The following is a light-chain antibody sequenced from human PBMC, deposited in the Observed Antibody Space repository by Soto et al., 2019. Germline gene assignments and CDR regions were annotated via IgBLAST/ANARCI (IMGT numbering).Light chain of an antibody. CDR1: QSVSDSS. J-gene: IGKJ2*01. CDR2: GAS. Sequence: EIVLTQSPGTLSLSPGERATLSCRASQSVSDSSLAWYHQKPGQAPRLLIYGASRRATGIPDTFSGSGSGTDFTLTISRLEPEXXXXXXXXXXXDXPMYTFGQGTKLEIK. CDR3: XXXXDXPMYT. V-gene: IGKV3-20*01.